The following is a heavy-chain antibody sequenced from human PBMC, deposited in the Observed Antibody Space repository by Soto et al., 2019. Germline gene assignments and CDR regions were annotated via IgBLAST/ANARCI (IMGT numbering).Heavy chain of an antibody. CDR2: ISYDGSEE. CDR1: GFTFSSFA. Sequence: QVQLVESGGGVVQPGKSLRLSCAASGFTFSSFAMHWVRQAPGRGLEWETLISYDGSEEYYADSVKGRFTISRDDSQNTVHLQMNSLRAEDTAVYYWAREDVNGLVHHYYCGMDLWGKGTTVTVSS. CDR3: AREDVNGLVHHYYCGMDL. J-gene: IGHJ6*04. V-gene: IGHV3-30-3*01. D-gene: IGHD3-10*01.